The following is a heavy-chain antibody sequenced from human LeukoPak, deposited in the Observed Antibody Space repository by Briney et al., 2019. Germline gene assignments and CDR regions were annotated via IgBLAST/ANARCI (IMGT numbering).Heavy chain of an antibody. Sequence: GGSLRLSCAASGFTFSNYWMNWVRQAPGKGLEWVANIKQDGSEKYYVDSVKGRFTISRDNAKNSLYLQMNSLRAEDTAVYYCAREGFGRWLQEDAFDIWGQGTMVTVSS. CDR1: GFTFSNYW. CDR2: IKQDGSEK. CDR3: AREGFGRWLQEDAFDI. V-gene: IGHV3-7*01. J-gene: IGHJ3*02. D-gene: IGHD5-24*01.